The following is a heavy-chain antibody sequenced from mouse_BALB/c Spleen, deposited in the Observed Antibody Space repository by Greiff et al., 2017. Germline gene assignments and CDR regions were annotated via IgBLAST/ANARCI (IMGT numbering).Heavy chain of an antibody. Sequence: EVHLVESGGGLVKPGGSLKLSCAASGFTFSSYTMSWVRQTPEKRLEWVATISSGGSYTYYPDSVKGRFTISRDNAKNTLYLQMSSLKSEDTAMYYCTRDTYGSSWYFDVWGEGTTVTVSS. CDR2: ISSGGSYT. D-gene: IGHD1-1*01. CDR3: TRDTYGSSWYFDV. V-gene: IGHV5-6-4*01. J-gene: IGHJ1*01. CDR1: GFTFSSYT.